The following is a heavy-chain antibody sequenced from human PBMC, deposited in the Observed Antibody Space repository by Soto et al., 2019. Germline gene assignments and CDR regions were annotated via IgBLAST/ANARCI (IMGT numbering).Heavy chain of an antibody. CDR1: GGTFSSYA. V-gene: IGHV1-69*13. D-gene: IGHD6-13*01. Sequence: SVKVSCKASGGTFSSYAISWVRQAPGQGLEWMGGIIPIFGTANYAQKFQGRVTITADESTSTAYMELSSLRSEDTAVYYFARDLSIPAPAPFWGQGTLVTVSS. J-gene: IGHJ4*02. CDR2: IIPIFGTA. CDR3: ARDLSIPAPAPF.